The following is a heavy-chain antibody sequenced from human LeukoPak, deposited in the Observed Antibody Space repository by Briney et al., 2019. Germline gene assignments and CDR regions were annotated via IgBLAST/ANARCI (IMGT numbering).Heavy chain of an antibody. J-gene: IGHJ5*02. D-gene: IGHD3-10*01. CDR1: GYTFTGYY. V-gene: IGHV1-2*06. Sequence: GASVKVSCKASGYTFTGYYMHWVRQAPGQGLEWMGRINPNSGGTNYAQKFQGRVTMTRDTSISTAYMELSRLRSDDTAVYYCARVLLRFGETSENWFDPWGQGTLVTVSS. CDR3: ARVLLRFGETSENWFDP. CDR2: INPNSGGT.